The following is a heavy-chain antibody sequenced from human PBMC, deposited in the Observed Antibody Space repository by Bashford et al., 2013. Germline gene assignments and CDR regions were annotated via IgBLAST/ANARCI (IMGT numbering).Heavy chain of an antibody. Sequence: WVRQAPGQGLEWMGWINPNPNSGATKYAEMFQGRVTMTRDTSISTAYMELSSLRSDDTAVYFCARDGPVVGVWNAFDVWGQGDRCHRLL. CDR3: ARDGPVVGVWNAFDV. D-gene: IGHD1-26*01. J-gene: IGHJ3*01. V-gene: IGHV1-2*02. CDR2: INPNPNSGAT.